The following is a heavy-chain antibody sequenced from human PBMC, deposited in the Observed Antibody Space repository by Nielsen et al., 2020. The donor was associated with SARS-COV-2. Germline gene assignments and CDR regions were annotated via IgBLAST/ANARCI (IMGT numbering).Heavy chain of an antibody. J-gene: IGHJ4*02. CDR3: ARDVSITIFEMVRSHFDY. CDR2: ISGYNGNT. Sequence: ASVKVSCKASGYTFSSYGISWVRQAPGQGLEWMGWISGYNGNTNFPHNLQGRVTLTTDTSTNTAYMELRSLRSDDTAVYYCARDVSITIFEMVRSHFDYWGQGTLVTVSS. D-gene: IGHD3-3*01. CDR1: GYTFSSYG. V-gene: IGHV1-18*01.